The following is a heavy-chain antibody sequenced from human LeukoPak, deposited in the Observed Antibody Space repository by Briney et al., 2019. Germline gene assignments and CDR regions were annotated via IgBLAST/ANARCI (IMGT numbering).Heavy chain of an antibody. CDR1: GFTFSSYW. CDR2: IKQDGSEK. Sequence: GGSLRLSCAASGFTFSSYWMSWVRQAPGKGLEWVANIKQDGSEKYYVDSVKGRFTISRDNAKNSLYLQMNSLRAKDTAVYYCARAAYGDYDTFFDYWGQGTLVTVSS. D-gene: IGHD4-17*01. V-gene: IGHV3-7*03. J-gene: IGHJ4*02. CDR3: ARAAYGDYDTFFDY.